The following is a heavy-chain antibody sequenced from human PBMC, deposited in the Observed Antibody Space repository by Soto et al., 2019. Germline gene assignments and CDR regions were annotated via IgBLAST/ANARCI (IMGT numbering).Heavy chain of an antibody. D-gene: IGHD3-16*01. V-gene: IGHV1-69*12. Sequence: QVQLVQSGAEVKKPGSSVKVSCKASGGTFSSYAISWVRQAPGQGLEWMGGIIPIFGTANYAQKFQGRVTITADESRLSAFMELSSLGSEGRAVYYCAGGGSLAMDVWGQGTTVTVSS. CDR2: IIPIFGTA. CDR3: AGGGSLAMDV. CDR1: GGTFSSYA. J-gene: IGHJ6*02.